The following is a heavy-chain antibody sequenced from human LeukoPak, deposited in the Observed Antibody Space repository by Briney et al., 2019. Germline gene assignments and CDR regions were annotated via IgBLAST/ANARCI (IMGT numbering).Heavy chain of an antibody. D-gene: IGHD2-2*01. CDR2: INWSGTTI. J-gene: IGHJ4*02. CDR3: ARADIVVVPAASYSY. Sequence: GGPLRLSCAASGFTFDEYVIHWVRQAPGKGLEWVSGINWSGTTIGYADSVKGRFTISRDNARNSLYLRMNSLRAEDTAVYYCARADIVVVPAASYSYWGQGTLVTVSS. V-gene: IGHV3-9*01. CDR1: GFTFDEYV.